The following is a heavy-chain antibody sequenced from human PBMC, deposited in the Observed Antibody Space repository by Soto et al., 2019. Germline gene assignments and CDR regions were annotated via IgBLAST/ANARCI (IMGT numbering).Heavy chain of an antibody. J-gene: IGHJ4*02. CDR3: VGYYYDSSGYELTFDY. CDR1: GFTFSSYS. Sequence: EVQLVESGGGLVKPGGSLRLSCAASGFTFSSYSMNWVRQAPGKGLEWVSSISSSSSYIYYADSVKGRFTISRDNAKNSLYLQMNSLRAEDTAVYYCVGYYYDSSGYELTFDYWGQGTLVTVSS. CDR2: ISSSSSYI. D-gene: IGHD3-22*01. V-gene: IGHV3-21*01.